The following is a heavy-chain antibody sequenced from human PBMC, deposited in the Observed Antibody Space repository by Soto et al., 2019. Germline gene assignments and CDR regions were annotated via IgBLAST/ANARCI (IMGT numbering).Heavy chain of an antibody. J-gene: IGHJ4*02. CDR1: GYTFTSYA. V-gene: IGHV1-3*01. Sequence: QVQLVQSGAEAKKPGASVKVSCKASGYTFTSYAMHWVRQAPGQRLEWMGWINAGNGNTKYSQKFQGRVTITRDTYASTAYMELSSLRSEDTAVYYCAGSIVVVTALEYWGQGTLVTVSS. CDR2: INAGNGNT. D-gene: IGHD2-21*02. CDR3: AGSIVVVTALEY.